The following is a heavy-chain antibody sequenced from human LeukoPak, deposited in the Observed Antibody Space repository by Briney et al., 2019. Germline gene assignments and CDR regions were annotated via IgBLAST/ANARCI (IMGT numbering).Heavy chain of an antibody. CDR1: GASIYNYF. V-gene: IGHV4-59*01. D-gene: IGHD2-21*02. Sequence: PSETLSLTCTVSGASIYNYFWSWVRQPSGKGLECIGYIYHSGSTNYNPSLESRVTMSIDMWADQFSLKLTSVTAADTAVYFCARGDSSPSHYYYYMDVWGKGTTVTVSS. CDR2: IYHSGST. J-gene: IGHJ6*03. CDR3: ARGDSSPSHYYYYMDV.